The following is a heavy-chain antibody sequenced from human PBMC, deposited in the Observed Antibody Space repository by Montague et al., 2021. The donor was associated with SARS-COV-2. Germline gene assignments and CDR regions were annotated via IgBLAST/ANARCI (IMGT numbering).Heavy chain of an antibody. J-gene: IGHJ3*02. D-gene: IGHD3-16*02. CDR2: ISTSAYTT. CDR1: GFTFSNYD. CDR3: TRDYRSIVGDGLDI. Sequence: SLRLSCAASGFTFSNYDMNWVRQAPGKGPEWISYISTSAYTTSYAGSLKGRFTISRDNGKNSRYLPMNSLRVEDTAVYYCTRDYRSIVGDGLDIWGQGTKVTVSS. V-gene: IGHV3-48*03.